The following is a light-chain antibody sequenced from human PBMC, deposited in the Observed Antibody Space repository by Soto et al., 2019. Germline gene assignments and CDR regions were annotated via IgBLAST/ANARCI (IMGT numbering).Light chain of an antibody. CDR3: CSYAHSTTSYV. V-gene: IGLV2-23*02. Sequence: QSALTQPASVSGSPGQSITISCTGTSGDVGNYNVVSWYQHHPGKAPKLMMFQVSKRPSGVSSRFSGSKSGNTASLTISGLQAEDEADYYCCSYAHSTTSYVFGTGTKVTVL. CDR1: SGDVGNYNV. CDR2: QVS. J-gene: IGLJ1*01.